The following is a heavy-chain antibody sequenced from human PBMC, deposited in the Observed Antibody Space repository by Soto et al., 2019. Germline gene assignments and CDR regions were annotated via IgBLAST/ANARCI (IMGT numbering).Heavy chain of an antibody. Sequence: ASVKVSCKASGYTFTSYGISWVRQAPGQGLGWMGWISAYNGNTNYAQKLQGRVTMTTDTSTSTAYMELRSLRSDDTAVYYCARDRLWDYGDYGIDYWGQGTLVTVSS. CDR1: GYTFTSYG. D-gene: IGHD4-17*01. CDR2: ISAYNGNT. CDR3: ARDRLWDYGDYGIDY. J-gene: IGHJ4*02. V-gene: IGHV1-18*01.